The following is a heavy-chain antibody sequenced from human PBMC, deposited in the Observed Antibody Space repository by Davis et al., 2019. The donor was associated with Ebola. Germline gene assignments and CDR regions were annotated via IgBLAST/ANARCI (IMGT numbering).Heavy chain of an antibody. J-gene: IGHJ4*02. Sequence: LRLSCTVSGGSISSGDYYWSWIRQPPGKGLEWIGYIYYSGSTYYSPSLKSRVTISVDTSKNQFSLKLSSVTAADTAVYYCARERKWGYCSSTSCNDYWGQGTLVTVSS. CDR1: GGSISSGDYY. CDR3: ARERKWGYCSSTSCNDY. CDR2: IYYSGST. V-gene: IGHV4-30-4*01. D-gene: IGHD2-2*01.